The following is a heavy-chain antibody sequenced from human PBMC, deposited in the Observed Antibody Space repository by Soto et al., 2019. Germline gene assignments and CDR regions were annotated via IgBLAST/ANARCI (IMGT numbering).Heavy chain of an antibody. D-gene: IGHD3-3*01. CDR1: GFTFSNSA. V-gene: IGHV3-23*01. Sequence: EVQLLGSGGGLVQPGGSLRLSCAASGFTFSNSAMSWVRQPPGKGLEWVSGITGSGGDTFYADSVKGRFTISRDNSKNTLYLQMNSLRAEDTAIYYCAKESYFWSGYFSPGNYLDYWGQGTLVTVSS. CDR3: AKESYFWSGYFSPGNYLDY. J-gene: IGHJ4*02. CDR2: ITGSGGDT.